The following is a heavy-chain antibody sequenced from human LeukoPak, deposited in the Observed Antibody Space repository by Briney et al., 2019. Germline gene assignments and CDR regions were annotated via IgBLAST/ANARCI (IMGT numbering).Heavy chain of an antibody. Sequence: SEPLSLTCTVSGDSISSHYWIWIRQPPGKGRVWIGYIYYSGSTNYNPSLKSRVTISVDTSKNQFSLKLSSVPAADTAVYYCARQGIAAAGTPDFDYWGQGTLVTVSS. D-gene: IGHD6-13*01. V-gene: IGHV4-59*08. CDR2: IYYSGST. CDR3: ARQGIAAAGTPDFDY. J-gene: IGHJ4*02. CDR1: GDSISSHY.